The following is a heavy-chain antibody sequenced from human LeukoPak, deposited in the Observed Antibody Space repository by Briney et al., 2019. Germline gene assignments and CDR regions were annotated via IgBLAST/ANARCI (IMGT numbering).Heavy chain of an antibody. V-gene: IGHV3-64D*09. CDR1: GFPFSSYA. CDR3: VRGCSFGPYGMDV. J-gene: IGHJ6*02. D-gene: IGHD2-8*01. CDR2: ISDSGGST. Sequence: PGGSLRLSCSASGFPFSSYAMHWVRQAPGKGLEYVSAISDSGGSTYYADSVKGRFTTSRDNSKDTLYLQMSSLRAEDTAVYFCVRGCSFGPYGMDVWGQGTTVTVSS.